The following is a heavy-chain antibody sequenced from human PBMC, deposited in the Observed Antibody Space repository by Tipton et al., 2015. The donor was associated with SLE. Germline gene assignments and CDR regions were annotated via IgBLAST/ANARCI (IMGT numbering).Heavy chain of an antibody. CDR1: GFTFSSYA. CDR3: ARASDYYGSGSRPEYFQH. V-gene: IGHV3-23*01. Sequence: GSLRLSCAASGFTFSSYAMSWVRQAPGKGLEWVSAISGSDGSTYYADSVKGRFTISRDNSKNTLYLQMNSLRAEDTAVYYCARASDYYGSGSRPEYFQHWGQGTLVTVSS. D-gene: IGHD3-10*01. J-gene: IGHJ1*01. CDR2: ISGSDGST.